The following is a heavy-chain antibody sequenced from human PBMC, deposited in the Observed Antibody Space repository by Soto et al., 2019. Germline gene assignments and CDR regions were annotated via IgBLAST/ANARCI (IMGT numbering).Heavy chain of an antibody. CDR1: GYTFTSYA. J-gene: IGHJ5*02. V-gene: IGHV1-3*01. CDR3: ARGATMVRPHNRFDP. CDR2: INAGNGNT. Sequence: ASVKVSCKASGYTFTSYAMHWVRQAPGQRLEWMGWINAGNGNTKYSQKFQGRVTITRDTSASTAYMELSSLRSEDTAVYYCARGATMVRPHNRFDPWGQGTLVTVSS. D-gene: IGHD3-10*01.